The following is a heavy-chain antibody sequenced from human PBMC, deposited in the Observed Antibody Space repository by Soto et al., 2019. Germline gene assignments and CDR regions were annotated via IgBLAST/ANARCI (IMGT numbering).Heavy chain of an antibody. J-gene: IGHJ5*02. CDR1: GFTFRNVW. V-gene: IGHV3-15*01. CDR2: IRSKADGETT. CDR3: TTYCISPTCYPAWGES. Sequence: GGSLRLSCAASGFTFRNVWMSWVRQAPGKGLEWVGHIRSKADGETTEYAAPVRGRFTISRDDSKDTLYLQMNSLELEDTALYYCTTYCISPTCYPAWGESWGQGTLVTVSS. D-gene: IGHD2-2*01.